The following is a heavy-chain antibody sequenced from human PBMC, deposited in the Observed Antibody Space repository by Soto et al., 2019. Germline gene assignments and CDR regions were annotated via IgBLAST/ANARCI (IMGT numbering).Heavy chain of an antibody. CDR3: ARHVGNYGPYYYFDY. V-gene: IGHV4-59*08. D-gene: IGHD4-4*01. Sequence: SETLSLTCTVSGGSISSYYWSWIRQPPGKGLEWIGYIYYSGSTNYNPSIKSRVTITVDTSKNQFSLKLSSVTAADTAVYYCARHVGNYGPYYYFDYWGQGTLVTVSS. J-gene: IGHJ4*02. CDR1: GGSISSYY. CDR2: IYYSGST.